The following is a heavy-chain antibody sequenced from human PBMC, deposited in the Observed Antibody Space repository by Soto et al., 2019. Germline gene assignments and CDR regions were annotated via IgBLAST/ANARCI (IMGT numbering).Heavy chain of an antibody. CDR3: ARGKARIFGVVIIYYYGMDV. CDR2: INHGGST. D-gene: IGHD3-3*01. V-gene: IGHV4-34*01. CDR1: GGSFSGYY. Sequence: SETLSLTCAVYGGSFSGYYWSWIRQPPGKGLEWIGEINHGGSTSYKPSLKSRVTISVDTSKNQFSLKLSSVTAADTAVYYCARGKARIFGVVIIYYYGMDVWGQGTTVT. J-gene: IGHJ6*02.